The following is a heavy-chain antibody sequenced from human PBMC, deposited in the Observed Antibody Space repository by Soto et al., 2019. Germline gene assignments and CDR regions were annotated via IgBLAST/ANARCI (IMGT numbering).Heavy chain of an antibody. V-gene: IGHV3-33*01. J-gene: IGHJ4*02. Sequence: QVQLVESGGGVVQPGRSLRLSCAASGFTFSSYGMHWVRQAPGKGLEWVAVIWYDGSNKYYADSVKGRFTISRDNSKNTLYLQMNSLRAEDTAVYYCARGGWYYGSGGDLCVDYWGQGTLVTGSS. D-gene: IGHD3-10*01. CDR1: GFTFSSYG. CDR3: ARGGWYYGSGGDLCVDY. CDR2: IWYDGSNK.